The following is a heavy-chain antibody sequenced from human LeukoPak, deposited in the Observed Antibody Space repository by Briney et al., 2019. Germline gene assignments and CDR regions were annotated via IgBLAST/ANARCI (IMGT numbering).Heavy chain of an antibody. CDR1: GFTFSSYA. D-gene: IGHD5-18*01. CDR3: AKDRDTWIQLWLLDY. Sequence: PGGSLRLSCAASGFTFSSYAMSWVRQAPGKGLEWVAVISYDGSNKYYADSVKGRFTISRDNSKNTLYLQMNSLRAEDTAVYYCAKDRDTWIQLWLLDYWGQGTLVTVSS. CDR2: ISYDGSNK. V-gene: IGHV3-30*18. J-gene: IGHJ4*02.